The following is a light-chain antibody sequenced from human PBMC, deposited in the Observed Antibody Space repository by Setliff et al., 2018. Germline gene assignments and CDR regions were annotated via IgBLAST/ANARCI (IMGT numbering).Light chain of an antibody. CDR3: QSYDSSLSAVV. V-gene: IGLV1-40*01. CDR1: TSNIGAGYE. CDR2: TNT. J-gene: IGLJ2*01. Sequence: QSVLTQPPSASGAPGQRVTISCTGRTSNIGAGYEVHWYQRFPGTALKLLIYTNTNRPSGVPDRFSASKSGTSASLAITGLQAEDEADYYCQSYDSSLSAVVFGGGTKGTVL.